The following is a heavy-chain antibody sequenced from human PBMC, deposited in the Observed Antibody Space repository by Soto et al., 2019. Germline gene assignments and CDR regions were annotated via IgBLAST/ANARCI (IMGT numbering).Heavy chain of an antibody. J-gene: IGHJ3*02. V-gene: IGHV1-69*01. CDR3: ARISPARCSAFDI. CDR1: GGTFSSYA. CDR2: IIPIFGTA. Sequence: QVQLVQSGAEVKKPGSSVKVSCKASGGTFSSYAISWVRQAPGQGLEWMGGIIPIFGTANYQQKFQGRVTITADESNGTAYMELSSLGSEDTAVYYCARISPARCSAFDIWGQGTMVTVSS. D-gene: IGHD6-6*01.